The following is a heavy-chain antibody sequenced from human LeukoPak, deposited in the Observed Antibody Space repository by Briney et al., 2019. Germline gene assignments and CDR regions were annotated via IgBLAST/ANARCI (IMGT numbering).Heavy chain of an antibody. D-gene: IGHD3-3*01. CDR2: INHSGST. Sequence: SETLSLTCAVYGGSFSGYYWSWIRQPPGKGLEWIGEINHSGSTNYNPSLKSRVTISVDTSKNQLSLKLSSVTAADTAVYYCARVKSPADFWSGYPKGRWFDPWGQGTLGTVSS. J-gene: IGHJ5*02. CDR3: ARVKSPADFWSGYPKGRWFDP. CDR1: GGSFSGYY. V-gene: IGHV4-34*01.